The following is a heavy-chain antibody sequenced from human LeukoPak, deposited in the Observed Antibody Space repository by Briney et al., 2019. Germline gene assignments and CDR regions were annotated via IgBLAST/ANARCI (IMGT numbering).Heavy chain of an antibody. D-gene: IGHD1-7*01. J-gene: IGHJ4*02. CDR3: ARFEMSSGTRLIDY. CDR2: INHSGST. CDR1: GGSFSGYY. Sequence: PSETLSLTCAVYGGSFSGYYRSWIRQPPGKGLEWIGEINHSGSTNYNPSLKSRVTISVDTSKNQFSLKLSSVTAADTAVYYCARFEMSSGTRLIDYWGQGTLVTVSS. V-gene: IGHV4-34*01.